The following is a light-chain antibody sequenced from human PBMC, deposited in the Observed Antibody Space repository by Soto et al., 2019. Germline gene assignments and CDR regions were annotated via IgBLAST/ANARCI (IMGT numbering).Light chain of an antibody. J-gene: IGLJ3*02. Sequence: QSVLTQPASVSGSPGQSITISCTGTSSDVGTYNFVSWYQQHPGKAPKLMIYEVTQRPSGVSNRFSGSKSGNTASLTISGLQAEDEANYYCCSYAGSSTWVFGGGTKVTVL. CDR3: CSYAGSSTWV. CDR1: SSDVGTYNF. V-gene: IGLV2-23*02. CDR2: EVT.